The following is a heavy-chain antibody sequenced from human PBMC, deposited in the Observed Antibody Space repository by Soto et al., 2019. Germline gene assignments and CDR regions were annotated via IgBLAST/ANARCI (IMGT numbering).Heavy chain of an antibody. Sequence: SETLSLTCTVSGGSISSYYWSWIRQHAGEGLEWIGRIYTSGSTNYNPSLKSRVTMSVDTSKNQFSLKLSTVTAADTAVYYCARDRLVGATLLHNGFDPCGQGTLVTSPQ. V-gene: IGHV4-4*07. CDR1: GGSISSYY. J-gene: IGHJ5*02. D-gene: IGHD1-26*01. CDR2: IYTSGST. CDR3: ARDRLVGATLLHNGFDP.